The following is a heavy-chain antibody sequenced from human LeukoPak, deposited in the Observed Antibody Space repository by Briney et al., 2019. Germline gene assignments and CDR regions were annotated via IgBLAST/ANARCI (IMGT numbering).Heavy chain of an antibody. D-gene: IGHD3-22*01. V-gene: IGHV3-30-3*01. CDR3: ARDDSSGYYSPYNWFDP. CDR2: ISYDGSNK. Sequence: GGSLRLSCAASGFTFSSYAMHWVRQAPGKGLEWVAVISYDGSNKYYAHSVKGRFTISRDNSKNTLYLQMNSLRAEDTAVYYCARDDSSGYYSPYNWFDPWGQGTLVTVSS. CDR1: GFTFSSYA. J-gene: IGHJ5*02.